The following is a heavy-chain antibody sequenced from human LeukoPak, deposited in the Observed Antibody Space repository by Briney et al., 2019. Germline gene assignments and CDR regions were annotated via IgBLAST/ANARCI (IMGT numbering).Heavy chain of an antibody. Sequence: PSQTLSLTRTVSGGSISSGSYYWSWIRQPAGKGLEWIGRIYTSGSTNYNPSLKSRVTISVDTSKNQLSLKLSSVTAADTAVYYCASTRDIVVVVAATEFDYWGQGTLVTVSS. D-gene: IGHD2-15*01. CDR3: ASTRDIVVVVAATEFDY. V-gene: IGHV4-61*02. J-gene: IGHJ4*02. CDR1: GGSISSGSYY. CDR2: IYTSGST.